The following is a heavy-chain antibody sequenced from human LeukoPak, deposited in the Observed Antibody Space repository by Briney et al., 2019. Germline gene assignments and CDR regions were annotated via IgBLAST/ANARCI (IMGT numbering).Heavy chain of an antibody. CDR3: ARETLPSDYGSGSYYPQHFDY. CDR1: GFTFSSYA. V-gene: IGHV3-30-3*01. J-gene: IGHJ4*02. Sequence: GGSLRLSCAASGFTFSSYAMHWVRQAPGKGLEGGAVISYDGSNKYYADSVKGRFTISRDNSKNTLYLQMNSLRAEDTAVYYCARETLPSDYGSGSYYPQHFDYWGQGTLVTVSS. CDR2: ISYDGSNK. D-gene: IGHD3-10*01.